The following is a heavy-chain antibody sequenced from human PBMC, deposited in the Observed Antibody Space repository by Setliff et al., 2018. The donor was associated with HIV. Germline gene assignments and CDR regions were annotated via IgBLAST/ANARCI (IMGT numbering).Heavy chain of an antibody. CDR3: ARATFGGVIAYFDS. D-gene: IGHD3-16*02. Sequence: GGSLRLSCIASGFTFSSNAMHWVRQAPGKGLEWAAVIAYDGSNKYYADSVKGRFTVSRDSSKNTLYLQMHSLRAEDTAVYYCARATFGGVIAYFDSWGQGALVTVSS. V-gene: IGHV3-30*14. CDR1: GFTFSSNA. J-gene: IGHJ4*02. CDR2: IAYDGSNK.